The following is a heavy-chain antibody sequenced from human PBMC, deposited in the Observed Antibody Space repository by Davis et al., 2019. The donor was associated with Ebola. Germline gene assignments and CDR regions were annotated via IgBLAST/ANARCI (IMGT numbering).Heavy chain of an antibody. CDR1: GFTFDDYA. D-gene: IGHD1-26*01. Sequence: SLKISCAASGFTFDDYAMHWVRQAPGKGLEWVSGISWNSGSIGYADSVKGRFTISRDNAKNSLYLQMNSLRAEDTALYYCAKAQWELLGAFDIWGQGTMVTVSS. V-gene: IGHV3-9*01. CDR2: ISWNSGSI. J-gene: IGHJ3*02. CDR3: AKAQWELLGAFDI.